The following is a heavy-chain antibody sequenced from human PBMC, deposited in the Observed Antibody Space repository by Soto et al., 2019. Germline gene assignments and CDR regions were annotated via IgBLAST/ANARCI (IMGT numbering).Heavy chain of an antibody. CDR3: ARGYCSSTSCYSDY. J-gene: IGHJ4*02. CDR2: IYHSGST. V-gene: IGHV4-38-2*01. Sequence: XATLSLTCAVSGYCISSGYYWGWIRQPPGKGLEWIGSIYHSGSTYYNPSLKSRVTISVDTSKNQFSLKLSSVTAADTAVYYCARGYCSSTSCYSDYWGQGTLVTVSS. CDR1: GYCISSGYY. D-gene: IGHD2-2*01.